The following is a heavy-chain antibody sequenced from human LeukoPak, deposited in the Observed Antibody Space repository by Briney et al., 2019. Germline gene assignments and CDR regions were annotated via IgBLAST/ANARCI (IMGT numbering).Heavy chain of an antibody. J-gene: IGHJ4*02. CDR2: INPKGGGT. CDR3: ARAYFGYVSGSTFDY. Sequence: ASVKVSCKASGYTFTGHYMHWVRQAPGQGLEWMGWINPKGGGTNYAQKFQGRITMTRDTSISTAYMELSGLRSDDTAVYYCARAYFGYVSGSTFDYWGQGTLVTVSS. D-gene: IGHD3-10*01. V-gene: IGHV1-2*02. CDR1: GYTFTGHY.